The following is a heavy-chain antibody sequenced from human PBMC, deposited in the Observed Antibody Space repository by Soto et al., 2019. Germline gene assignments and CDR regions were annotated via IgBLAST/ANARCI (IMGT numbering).Heavy chain of an antibody. Sequence: GGSLRLSCAASGFTFSSYGMHWVRQAPGKGLEWVAVISYDGSNKYYADSVKGRFTISRDNSKNTLYLQMNSLRAEDTAVYYCAKETGSSSSWYDTEFDYWGQGTLVTVSS. J-gene: IGHJ4*02. CDR1: GFTFSSYG. V-gene: IGHV3-30*18. D-gene: IGHD6-13*01. CDR2: ISYDGSNK. CDR3: AKETGSSSSWYDTEFDY.